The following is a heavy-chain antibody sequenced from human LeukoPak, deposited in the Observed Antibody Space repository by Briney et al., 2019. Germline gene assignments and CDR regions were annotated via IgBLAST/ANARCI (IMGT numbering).Heavy chain of an antibody. CDR1: GFSLSTNGVG. CDR2: IYWNDDK. D-gene: IGHD3-16*01. J-gene: IGHJ4*02. CDR3: AHINAWGSYSLFDY. Sequence: SGPTLVNPTQTLTLTCTFSGFSLSTNGVGVGWIRQPPGKALEWLALIYWNDDKCYSPSLKSRLTITRDTSRNRVGLTMTNMDPVDAGTYYCAHINAWGSYSLFDYWGQGTLVTVSS. V-gene: IGHV2-5*01.